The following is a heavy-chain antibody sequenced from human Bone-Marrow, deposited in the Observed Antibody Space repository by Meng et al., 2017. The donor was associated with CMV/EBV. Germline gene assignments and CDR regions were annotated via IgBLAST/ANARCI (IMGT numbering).Heavy chain of an antibody. D-gene: IGHD2-2*02. CDR1: GFTFSSYA. V-gene: IGHV3-23*01. Sequence: GESLKISCAASGFTFSSYAMSWVRQAPGKGLEWVSAISGSGGSTYYADSVKGRFTISRDNSKNTLYLQMNSLRAEDTAVYYCARGCSSTSCYTSYYYGMDVWGQGTTVTVSS. CDR3: ARGCSSTSCYTSYYYGMDV. J-gene: IGHJ6*02. CDR2: ISGSGGST.